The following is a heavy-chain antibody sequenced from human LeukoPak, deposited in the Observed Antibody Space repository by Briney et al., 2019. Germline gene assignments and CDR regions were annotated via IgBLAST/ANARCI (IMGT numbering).Heavy chain of an antibody. D-gene: IGHD3/OR15-3a*01. V-gene: IGHV3-30*03. CDR1: GFTFSSYG. CDR2: ISYDGSNK. Sequence: GGSLRLSCAASGFTFSSYGMHWVRQAPGKGLEWVAVISYDGSNKYYADSVKGRFTISRDNSKNTLYLQMNSLRAEDTAVYYCARLEQRDSHLSPADYWGQGILVTVSS. J-gene: IGHJ4*02. CDR3: ARLEQRDSHLSPADY.